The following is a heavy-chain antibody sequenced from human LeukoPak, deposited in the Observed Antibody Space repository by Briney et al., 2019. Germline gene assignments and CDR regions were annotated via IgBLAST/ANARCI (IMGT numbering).Heavy chain of an antibody. Sequence: GGSLRLSCAASEFTINDAWMSWVRQAPGKGLEWVGRIKSKTDGGTTEYAAPVKGRSTISRDDSKNTLYLQMNSLKTEDTAMYYCSSWGSTPGVSSDDYWGQGTLVTVSS. CDR3: SSWGSTPGVSSDDY. CDR2: IKSKTDGGTT. D-gene: IGHD6-6*01. V-gene: IGHV3-15*01. CDR1: EFTINDAW. J-gene: IGHJ4*02.